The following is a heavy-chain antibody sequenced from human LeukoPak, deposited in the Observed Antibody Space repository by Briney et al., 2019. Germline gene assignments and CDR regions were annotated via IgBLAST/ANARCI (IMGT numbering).Heavy chain of an antibody. CDR2: IIPIFGTA. D-gene: IGHD2-15*01. V-gene: IGHV1-69*05. Sequence: SVKVSCKASVGTFSSYAISWVRQAPGQGLEWMGRIIPIFGTANYAQKFQGRVTITTDESTSTAYMELSSLRSEDTAVYYCAREDIVVVVAAVWGQGTLVTVSS. J-gene: IGHJ4*02. CDR1: VGTFSSYA. CDR3: AREDIVVVVAAV.